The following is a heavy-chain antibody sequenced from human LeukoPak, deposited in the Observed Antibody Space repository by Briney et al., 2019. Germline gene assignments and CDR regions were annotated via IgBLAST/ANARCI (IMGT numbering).Heavy chain of an antibody. J-gene: IGHJ5*02. V-gene: IGHV1-69*05. D-gene: IGHD6-13*01. CDR2: IVPIFGTA. CDR3: ARSPQEYSSSWYIRSNWFDP. Sequence: SVKVSCKASGGTFSSYAISWVRQAPGQGLEWMGGIVPIFGTANYAQKFQGRVTITTDESTSTAYMELSSLGSEDTAVYYCARSPQEYSSSWYIRSNWFDPWGQGTLVTVSS. CDR1: GGTFSSYA.